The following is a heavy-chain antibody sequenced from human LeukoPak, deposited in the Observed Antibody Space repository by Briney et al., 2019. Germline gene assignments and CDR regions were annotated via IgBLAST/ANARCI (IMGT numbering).Heavy chain of an antibody. CDR2: IIPIFGTA. J-gene: IGHJ4*02. D-gene: IGHD3-22*01. CDR1: GGTFSSYA. Sequence: ASVKVSCKASGGTFSSYAISWVRQAPGQGLEWMGGIIPIFGTANYAQKFQGRVTITADESTSTAYMELSSLRSEDTAAYYCARDLDSSGYYHYDYWGQGTLVTVSS. CDR3: ARDLDSSGYYHYDY. V-gene: IGHV1-69*01.